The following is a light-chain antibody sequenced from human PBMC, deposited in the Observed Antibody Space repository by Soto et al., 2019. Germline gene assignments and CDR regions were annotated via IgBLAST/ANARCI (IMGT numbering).Light chain of an antibody. V-gene: IGKV3-20*01. CDR1: RSISSTY. J-gene: IGKJ1*01. CDR2: SAT. CDR3: QVYGIAPWA. Sequence: EFVMTQSPAALSVCPEERATLSCRASRSISSTYLAWYQQKPGQAPRLVFHSATTRANAFPARFSGSGSGTDFTLTIYRLEPEDFAVYYCQVYGIAPWAFGRGTKVDI.